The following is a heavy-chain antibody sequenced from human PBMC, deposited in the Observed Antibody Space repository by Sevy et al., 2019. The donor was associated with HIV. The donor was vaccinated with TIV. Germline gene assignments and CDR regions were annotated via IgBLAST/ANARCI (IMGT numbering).Heavy chain of an antibody. J-gene: IGHJ4*02. V-gene: IGHV3-23*01. Sequence: GGYLRLSCAASGFTFSSYAMSWVRQAPGKGLEWVSAISGSGRITYYADSVKDRFTISRDNSKNTLYLQMNSLRAEDPAVYYAVKEGQGEYYDSSGSFDYWGQGTLVTVSS. CDR1: GFTFSSYA. D-gene: IGHD3-22*01. CDR2: ISGSGRIT. CDR3: VKEGQGEYYDSSGSFDY.